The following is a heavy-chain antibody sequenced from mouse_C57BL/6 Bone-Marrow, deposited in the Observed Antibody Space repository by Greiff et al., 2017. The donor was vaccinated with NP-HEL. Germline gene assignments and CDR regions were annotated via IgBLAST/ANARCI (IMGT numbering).Heavy chain of an antibody. J-gene: IGHJ1*03. CDR2: INYDGSST. V-gene: IGHV5-16*01. Sequence: EVKLVESEGGLVQPGSSMKLSCTASGFTFSDYYMAWVRQVPEKGLEWVANINYDGSSTYYLDSLKSRFIISRDNAKNILYLQMSSLKSEDTATYYWERDTHYYGSSHGYFEVWGTGTT. CDR3: ERDTHYYGSSHGYFEV. D-gene: IGHD1-1*01. CDR1: GFTFSDYY.